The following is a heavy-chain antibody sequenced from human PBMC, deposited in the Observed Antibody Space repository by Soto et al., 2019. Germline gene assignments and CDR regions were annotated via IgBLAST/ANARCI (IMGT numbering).Heavy chain of an antibody. CDR3: AVGGGEVPGYYYYGMDV. CDR2: ISSSGSII. J-gene: IGHJ6*02. Sequence: PGGSLRLSCAASGFTFSDYYMSWIRQAPGKGLEWVSYISSSGSIIHYVDSVKGRFTITRDNAKNSLYLQMNSLRAEDTAVYYCAVGGGEVPGYYYYGMDVWGQGTTVTVSS. D-gene: IGHD2-2*01. CDR1: GFTFSDYY. V-gene: IGHV3-11*01.